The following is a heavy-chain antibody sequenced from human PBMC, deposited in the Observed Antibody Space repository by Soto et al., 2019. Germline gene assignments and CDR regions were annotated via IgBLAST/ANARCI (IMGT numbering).Heavy chain of an antibody. Sequence: QVQLVESGGGGVKLGGSLRLSFAASGFPLSTYAREWVRQPQAKGLDWVALISYDGNNKYYADSVRGRFTISRDNSKNTLYLQMNTLRPEDTALYFCARPVEPFYYYGMDVWGQGTTVTVSS. CDR3: ARPVEPFYYYGMDV. CDR2: ISYDGNNK. V-gene: IGHV3-30-3*01. J-gene: IGHJ6*02. CDR1: GFPLSTYA.